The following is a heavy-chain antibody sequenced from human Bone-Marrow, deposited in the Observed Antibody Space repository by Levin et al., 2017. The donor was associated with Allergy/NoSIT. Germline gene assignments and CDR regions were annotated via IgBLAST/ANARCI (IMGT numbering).Heavy chain of an antibody. D-gene: IGHD6-13*01. CDR3: AKWVRSSWYLEYFDY. CDR2: ISGSALST. CDR1: GFTFSNYA. Sequence: PGGSLRLSCSASGFTFSNYAMSWVRQSPGKGLEWVSAISGSALSTFYGDSVKGRFTISRDNSKNTVFLQMNSLRAEDTAVYYCAKWVRSSWYLEYFDYWGQGAPVTVSS. V-gene: IGHV3-23*01. J-gene: IGHJ4*02.